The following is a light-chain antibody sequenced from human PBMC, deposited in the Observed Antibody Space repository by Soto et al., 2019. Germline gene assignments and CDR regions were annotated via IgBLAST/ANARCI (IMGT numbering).Light chain of an antibody. J-gene: IGLJ2*01. CDR3: SSYAGSNNFVV. V-gene: IGLV2-8*01. CDR2: EVT. CDR1: SSDVGGYNY. Sequence: QSVLTQPPSASGSPGQSVTISCTGTSSDVGGYNYVSWYQQHPGKATKLMIYEVTKRPSGVPDRFSGSKSGNTASLTVSGLQAEDEADYYCSSYAGSNNFVVFGGGNKLTVL.